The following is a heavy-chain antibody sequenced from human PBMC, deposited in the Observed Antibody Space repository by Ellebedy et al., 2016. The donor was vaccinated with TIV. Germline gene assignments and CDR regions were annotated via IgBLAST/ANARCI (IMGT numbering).Heavy chain of an antibody. CDR3: TRGVVGATEYYYGMDV. D-gene: IGHD1-26*01. CDR1: GFTFGDYA. Sequence: GGSLRLSXTASGFTFGDYAMSWFRQAPGKGLKWVGFIRSKAYGGTTEYAASVKGRFTISRDDSKSIAYLQMNSLKTEDTAVYYCTRGVVGATEYYYGMDVWGQGTTVTVSS. J-gene: IGHJ6*02. V-gene: IGHV3-49*03. CDR2: IRSKAYGGTT.